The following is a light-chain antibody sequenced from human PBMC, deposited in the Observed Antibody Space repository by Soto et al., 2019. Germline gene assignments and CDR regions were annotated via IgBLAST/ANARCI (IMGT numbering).Light chain of an antibody. CDR1: QSVRSN. J-gene: IGKJ5*01. Sequence: IVMTHSPATLSVSPCERVTLSCRASQSVRSNLAWYQQKPGQAPRLLIYGASTRATGLPARFSGSGSGTDFTLTISSLQSEDFAVYYCQQYNTWPPINFGQGTRLEIK. V-gene: IGKV3-15*01. CDR2: GAS. CDR3: QQYNTWPPIN.